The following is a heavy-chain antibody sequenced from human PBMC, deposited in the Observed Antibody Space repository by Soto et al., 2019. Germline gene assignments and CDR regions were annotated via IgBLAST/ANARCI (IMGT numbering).Heavy chain of an antibody. V-gene: IGHV3-23*01. D-gene: IGHD3-3*02. Sequence: EVQLLESGGGLVQPGGSLVLSCAASRFTFSSYAMSWVRQAPGKGLEWVSSISGGGNDAYYADSVKGRFTISRDNSQNTLYLKTRSLRADDTDVYYCARSLFLASTDTEPFDYSGQRALVTVSS. CDR3: ARSLFLASTDTEPFDY. CDR1: RFTFSSYA. J-gene: IGHJ4*02. CDR2: ISGGGNDA.